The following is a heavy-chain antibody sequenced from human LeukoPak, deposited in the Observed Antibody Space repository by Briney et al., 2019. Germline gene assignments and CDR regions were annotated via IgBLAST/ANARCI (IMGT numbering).Heavy chain of an antibody. Sequence: PSETLSLTCTVSGGSISSGSYYWSWIRQPAGKGLEWIGRIYTSGSTNYNPSLKSRVTISVDTSKNQFSLKLSSVTAADTAVYYCARGYYGSGSYPSAIDYWGQGTLVTVSS. CDR3: ARGYYGSGSYPSAIDY. J-gene: IGHJ4*02. V-gene: IGHV4-61*02. CDR2: IYTSGST. D-gene: IGHD3-10*01. CDR1: GGSISSGSYY.